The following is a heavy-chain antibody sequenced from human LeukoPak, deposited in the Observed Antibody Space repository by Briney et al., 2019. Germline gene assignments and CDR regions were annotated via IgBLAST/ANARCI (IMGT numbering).Heavy chain of an antibody. CDR1: GYTFTSYD. CDR3: ARGSGCSSTSCYGYYYYYYMDV. Sequence: GASVKVSCKASGYTFTSYDINWVRQATGQGLEWMGWMDPNSGNTGYAQKFQGRVTITRNTSISTAYMELSSLRSEDTAVYYRARGSGCSSTSCYGYYYYYYMDVWGKGTTVTVSS. J-gene: IGHJ6*03. V-gene: IGHV1-8*03. D-gene: IGHD2-2*01. CDR2: MDPNSGNT.